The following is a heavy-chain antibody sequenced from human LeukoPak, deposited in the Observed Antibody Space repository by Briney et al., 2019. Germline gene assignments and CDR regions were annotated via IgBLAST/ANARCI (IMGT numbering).Heavy chain of an antibody. CDR1: GFTFSSYN. CDR3: GDATSDY. V-gene: IGHV3-21*01. Sequence: GRSLRLSCAASGFTFSSYNMNWVRQAPGKGLEWVSSISSTSDYTYYADSVKGRFTISRDNAKNSLFLQMNSLRAEDTAAYYCGDATSDYWGQGTLVTVSS. CDR2: ISSTSDYT. D-gene: IGHD1-26*01. J-gene: IGHJ4*02.